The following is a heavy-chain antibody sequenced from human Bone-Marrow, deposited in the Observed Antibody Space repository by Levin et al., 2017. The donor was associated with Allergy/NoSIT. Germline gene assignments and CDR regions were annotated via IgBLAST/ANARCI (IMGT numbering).Heavy chain of an antibody. J-gene: IGHJ4*02. D-gene: IGHD4-23*01. CDR1: GGSISSSSYY. V-gene: IGHV4-39*07. CDR2: IYYSGST. CDR3: ARVTPRWIPDY. Sequence: SETLSLTCTVSGGSISSSSYYWGWIRQPPGKGLEWIGSIYYSGSTYYNPSLKSRVTISVDTSKNQFSLKLSSVTAADTAVYYCARVTPRWIPDYWGQGTLVTVSS.